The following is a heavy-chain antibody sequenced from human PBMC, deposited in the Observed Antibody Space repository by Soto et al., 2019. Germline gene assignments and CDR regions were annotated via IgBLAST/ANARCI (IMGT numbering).Heavy chain of an antibody. CDR2: ISYDGSDK. D-gene: IGHD3-10*01. J-gene: IGHJ4*02. CDR3: AKGRSRQWVTMVGFDY. Sequence: GGSLRLSCAASGFTFSSYGMHWVRQAPGKGLEWVAGISYDGSDKYYADSVKGRFTISRDNSKNTLYLQMNSLRAEDTAVYYCAKGRSRQWVTMVGFDYWGQGTLVTVSS. CDR1: GFTFSSYG. V-gene: IGHV3-30*18.